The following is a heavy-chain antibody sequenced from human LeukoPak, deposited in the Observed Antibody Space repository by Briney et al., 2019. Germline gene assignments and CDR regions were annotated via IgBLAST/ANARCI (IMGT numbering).Heavy chain of an antibody. CDR2: ISSLSGTI. J-gene: IGHJ4*02. Sequence: GGSLRLSCAASGFTFSSYSMNWVRQAPGKGLEWVSYISSLSGTIYYADSVKGRFIISRDNAQNSLFLQMNSLRAEDTAVYYCVRDQGGAVSYWGQGTLVTASS. V-gene: IGHV3-48*01. CDR1: GFTFSSYS. D-gene: IGHD3-16*01. CDR3: VRDQGGAVSY.